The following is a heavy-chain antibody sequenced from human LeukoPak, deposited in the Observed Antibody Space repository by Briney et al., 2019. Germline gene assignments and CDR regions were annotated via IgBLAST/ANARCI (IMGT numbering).Heavy chain of an antibody. V-gene: IGHV4-34*01. CDR1: GGSFSGYY. J-gene: IGHJ6*04. Sequence: SETLSLTCAVYGGSFSGYYWSWIRQPPGKGLEWIGEINHSGSTNYNPSPKSRVTISVDTSKNQFSLKLSSVTAADTAVYYCARTGAYSGNKSGMDVWGKGTTVTVSS. CDR2: INHSGST. D-gene: IGHD5-12*01. CDR3: ARTGAYSGNKSGMDV.